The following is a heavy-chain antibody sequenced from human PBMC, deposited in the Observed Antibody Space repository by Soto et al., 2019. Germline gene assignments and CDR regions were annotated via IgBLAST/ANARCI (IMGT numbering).Heavy chain of an antibody. D-gene: IGHD4-17*01. CDR2: YYPGDSDT. V-gene: IGHV5-51*01. J-gene: IGHJ4*02. CDR1: GYYFPSYW. Sequence: PGESLKISCKGSGYYFPSYWIGWVRLMPGKGLEWMGIYYPGDSDTRYRPSFQGQVTISADSSISTAYLQWSSLKTSDTAMYYCARQGNGAEGFDYWGQGTLVTVSS. CDR3: ARQGNGAEGFDY.